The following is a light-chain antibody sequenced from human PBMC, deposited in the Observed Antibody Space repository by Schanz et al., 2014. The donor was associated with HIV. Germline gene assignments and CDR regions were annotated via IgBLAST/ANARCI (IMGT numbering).Light chain of an antibody. CDR3: SSYTSSSTLVV. V-gene: IGLV2-14*02. J-gene: IGLJ2*01. Sequence: QSALTQPASVSGSPGQSITISCTGTRNDVGTYNLVSWYQQHPGKAPKLMIYDVSNRPSGVSNRFSGSKSGNTASLTISGLQAEDEADYYCSSYTSSSTLVVFGGGTKLTVL. CDR1: RNDVGTYNL. CDR2: DVS.